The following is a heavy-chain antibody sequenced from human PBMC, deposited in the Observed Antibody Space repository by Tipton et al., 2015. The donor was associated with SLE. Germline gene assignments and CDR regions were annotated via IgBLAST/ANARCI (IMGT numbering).Heavy chain of an antibody. J-gene: IGHJ6*02. Sequence: TLSLTCTVTGGSISSYYWSWIRQPPGKGLEWIGYIYYSGSTNYNPSLKSRVTISVDTSKNQFSLKLSSVTAADTAVYYCARVGDGYYYGMDVWGQGTTVTVSS. V-gene: IGHV4-59*01. CDR2: IYYSGST. CDR1: GGSISSYY. CDR3: ARVGDGYYYGMDV.